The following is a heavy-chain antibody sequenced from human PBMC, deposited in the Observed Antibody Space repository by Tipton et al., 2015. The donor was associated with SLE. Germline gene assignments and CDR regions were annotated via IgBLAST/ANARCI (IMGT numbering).Heavy chain of an antibody. CDR3: ASSRLELRYYSGMDV. J-gene: IGHJ6*02. D-gene: IGHD1-7*01. CDR1: GGSFSGFY. Sequence: TLSLTCAVYGGSFSGFYWNWIRQPPGKGLEWIGEINHSGSTNYNPSLKSRVTISVDTSKNQFSLKLSSVTAADTAVYYCASSRLELRYYSGMDVWGQGTTVTVSS. CDR2: INHSGST. V-gene: IGHV4-34*01.